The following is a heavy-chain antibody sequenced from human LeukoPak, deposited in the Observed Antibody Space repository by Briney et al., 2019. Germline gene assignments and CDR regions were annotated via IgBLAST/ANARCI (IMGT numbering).Heavy chain of an antibody. CDR1: GGSISSSSYY. D-gene: IGHD2-15*01. J-gene: IGHJ5*02. CDR2: IYYSGST. CDR3: ARRYCSGGSCYSDNRFDP. Sequence: SETLSLTCTVSGGSISSSSYYWGWIRQPPGKGLEWIGSIYYSGSTYYNPSLKSRVTISVDTSKNQFSLKLSSVTAADTAVYYCARRYCSGGSCYSDNRFDPWGQGTLVTVSS. V-gene: IGHV4-39*01.